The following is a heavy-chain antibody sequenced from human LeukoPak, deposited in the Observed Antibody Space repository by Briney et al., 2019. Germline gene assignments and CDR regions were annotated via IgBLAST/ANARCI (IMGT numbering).Heavy chain of an antibody. D-gene: IGHD3-10*01. J-gene: IGHJ4*02. CDR2: IYYSGST. CDR1: GGSISSYY. CDR3: AISTFGELSFDY. Sequence: SETLSLTCAVSGGSISSYYWSWIRQPPGKGLEWIGYIYYSGSTNYNPSLKSRVTISVDTSKNQFSLKLSSVTAADTAVYYCAISTFGELSFDYWGQGTLVTVSS. V-gene: IGHV4-59*08.